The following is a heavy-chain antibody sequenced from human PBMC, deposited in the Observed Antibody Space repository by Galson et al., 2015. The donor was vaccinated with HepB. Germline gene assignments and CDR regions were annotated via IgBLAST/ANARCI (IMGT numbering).Heavy chain of an antibody. J-gene: IGHJ3*02. V-gene: IGHV4-59*11. CDR2: IYYSGST. CDR1: GGSISSHY. Sequence: ETLSLTCTVSGGSISSHYWSWIRQPPGKGLEWIGYIYYSGSTNYNPSLKSRVTISVDTSKNQFSLKLSSVTAADTAVYYCARGQPTIAVAGPPFDAFDIWGQGTMVTVSS. CDR3: ARGQPTIAVAGPPFDAFDI. D-gene: IGHD6-19*01.